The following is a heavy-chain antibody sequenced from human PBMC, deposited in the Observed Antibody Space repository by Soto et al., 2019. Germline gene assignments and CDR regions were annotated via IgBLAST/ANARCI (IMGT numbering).Heavy chain of an antibody. J-gene: IGHJ4*02. D-gene: IGHD3-22*01. CDR2: ISGSGGST. Sequence: GGSLRLSCAASGFTFSSYAMSWVRQAPGKGLEWVSAISGSGGSTYYADSVKGRFTISRDNSKDTLYLQMNSLRAEDTAVYYCEKSGYYDSSGYYLGYCGQGPLVTVSS. CDR1: GFTFSSYA. V-gene: IGHV3-23*01. CDR3: EKSGYYDSSGYYLGY.